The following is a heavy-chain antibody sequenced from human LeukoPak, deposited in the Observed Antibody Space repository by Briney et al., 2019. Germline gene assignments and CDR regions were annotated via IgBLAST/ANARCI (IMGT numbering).Heavy chain of an antibody. CDR1: EFTFSGYA. V-gene: IGHV3-23*01. D-gene: IGHD6-13*01. J-gene: IGHJ4*02. CDR3: AKEFSSSWYYYFDY. Sequence: PGGSLRLSCAASEFTFSGYAMSWVRQAPGKGLEWVSAISGSGGTTYYTDSVKGRFTISRDNSKNTLYLQMNSLRAEDTAVYYCAKEFSSSWYYYFDYWGQGTLVTVSS. CDR2: ISGSGGTT.